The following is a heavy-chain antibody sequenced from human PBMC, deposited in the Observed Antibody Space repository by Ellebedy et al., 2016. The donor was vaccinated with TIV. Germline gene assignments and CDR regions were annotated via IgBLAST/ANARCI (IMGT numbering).Heavy chain of an antibody. CDR1: GFTFSTAW. CDR2: IRSSSTTI. D-gene: IGHD4-17*01. V-gene: IGHV3-48*04. CDR3: ATAYGDYGGVYYYMDV. Sequence: GESLKISCAASGFTFSTAWMNWVRQAPGRGLEWVSYIRSSSTTIYYADSVKGRFTISRDNAQNSLYLQMNSLRAEDTAVYYCATAYGDYGGVYYYMDVWGKGTTVTFS. J-gene: IGHJ6*03.